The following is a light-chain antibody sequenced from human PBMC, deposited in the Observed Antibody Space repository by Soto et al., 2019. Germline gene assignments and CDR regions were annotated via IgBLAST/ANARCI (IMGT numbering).Light chain of an antibody. CDR2: RAS. CDR1: QSGFYDSKKKNY. V-gene: IGKV4-1*01. Sequence: DIVMTQSPDSLTVSLGERATINCKSSQSGFYDSKKKNYLSWYQVKPGQPPKLLFFRASTRASGVPDRFSGSGSGTDFTLTISSLQAEDVAVYYCQQYYTTPRTFGQGTKVEIK. J-gene: IGKJ1*01. CDR3: QQYYTTPRT.